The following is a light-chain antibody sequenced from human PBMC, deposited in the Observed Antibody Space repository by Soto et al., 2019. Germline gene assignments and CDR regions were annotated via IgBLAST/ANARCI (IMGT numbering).Light chain of an antibody. Sequence: DIQMTQSPSSVSASVGDRVTITCRASQGISSWLAWYQQRPGKAPKLLIYAASTLHSGVPSRFSGSGSGKDFTLTISSLQPEEFATYSCQQANTFPITFGQGTRLEIK. CDR2: AAS. CDR3: QQANTFPIT. J-gene: IGKJ5*01. V-gene: IGKV1-12*01. CDR1: QGISSW.